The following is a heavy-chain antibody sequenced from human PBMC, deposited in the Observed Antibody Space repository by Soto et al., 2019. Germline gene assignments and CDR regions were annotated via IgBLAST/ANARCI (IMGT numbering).Heavy chain of an antibody. Sequence: SVKVSCKASGGTFSSYAISWVRQAPGQGLEWMGGIIPIFGTANYAQKFQGRVTITADESTSTAYMELSSLRSEDTAVYYCARDSGDGYKIIPWFDTWGQGTLVTVSS. CDR1: GGTFSSYA. J-gene: IGHJ5*02. D-gene: IGHD3-10*01. V-gene: IGHV1-69*13. CDR2: IIPIFGTA. CDR3: ARDSGDGYKIIPWFDT.